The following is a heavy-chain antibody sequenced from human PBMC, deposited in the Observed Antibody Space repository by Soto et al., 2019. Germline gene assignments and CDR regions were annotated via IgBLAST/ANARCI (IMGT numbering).Heavy chain of an antibody. CDR2: IRGSGGST. CDR3: ASGPYSGNYFPFDY. D-gene: IGHD1-26*01. Sequence: XXALRLTCAASGFTFNTSAMSWVRQAPGKGVEWVSAIRGSGGSTYYEDSVKGRFTISRDNSKNTLYLQMNSLRAEDTAVYYCASGPYSGNYFPFDYWGQGTQVTVSS. CDR1: GFTFNTSA. J-gene: IGHJ4*02. V-gene: IGHV3-23*01.